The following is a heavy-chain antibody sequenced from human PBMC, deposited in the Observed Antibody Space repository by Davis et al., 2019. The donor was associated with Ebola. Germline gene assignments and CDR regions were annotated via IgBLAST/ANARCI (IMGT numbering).Heavy chain of an antibody. CDR3: ARPPYLYGDYRRYGMDV. CDR1: GYTFTYYG. CDR2: ISADNGDT. Sequence: ASVKVSCKASGYTFTYYGISWVRQAPGQGLEWMGWISADNGDTYYAQKFQGRVTMTRDTSISTAYMELSRLRSDDTAVYYCARPPYLYGDYRRYGMDVWGQGTTVTVSS. J-gene: IGHJ6*02. D-gene: IGHD4-17*01. V-gene: IGHV1-18*04.